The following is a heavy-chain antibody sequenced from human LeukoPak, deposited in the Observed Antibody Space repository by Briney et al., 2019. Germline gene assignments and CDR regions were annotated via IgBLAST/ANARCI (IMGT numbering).Heavy chain of an antibody. Sequence: PSETLSLTCTVSGGSISSYCWSWIRQPPGKGLEWIGYIYYSGSTNYNPSLKSRVTISVDTSKNQFSLKLSSVTAADTAVYYCARNRYYYDSSGYSFRWFDPWGQGTLVTVSS. CDR2: IYYSGST. CDR3: ARNRYYYDSSGYSFRWFDP. V-gene: IGHV4-59*01. D-gene: IGHD3-22*01. CDR1: GGSISSYC. J-gene: IGHJ5*02.